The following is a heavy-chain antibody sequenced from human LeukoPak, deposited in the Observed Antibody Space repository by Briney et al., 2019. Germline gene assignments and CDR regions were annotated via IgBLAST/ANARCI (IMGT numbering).Heavy chain of an antibody. D-gene: IGHD5-18*01. CDR3: AIYLEGYSYGFDY. Sequence: ASVKVSCQASRYTFTSYDINWVGQATGQGGEWMGWMNPNSGNTGYAQKFQGRVTMTRNTYISTAYMELSSLRSEDTAVYYCAIYLEGYSYGFDYWGQGTLVTVSS. J-gene: IGHJ4*02. CDR1: RYTFTSYD. V-gene: IGHV1-8*01. CDR2: MNPNSGNT.